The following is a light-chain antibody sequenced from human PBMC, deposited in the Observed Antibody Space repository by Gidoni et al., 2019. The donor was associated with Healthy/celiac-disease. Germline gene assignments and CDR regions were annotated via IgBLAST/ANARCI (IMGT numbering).Light chain of an antibody. CDR2: DDS. Sequence: SYVLTQPPSEAVAPGQTARMTCGGNNIGSKSVNWYQQKPGQAPVLVVYDDSDRPSGIPERFSGSNSGNTATLTISRVEAGDEADYYCQVWDSSSDHVVFGGGTKLTVL. J-gene: IGLJ2*01. CDR1: NIGSKS. CDR3: QVWDSSSDHVV. V-gene: IGLV3-21*02.